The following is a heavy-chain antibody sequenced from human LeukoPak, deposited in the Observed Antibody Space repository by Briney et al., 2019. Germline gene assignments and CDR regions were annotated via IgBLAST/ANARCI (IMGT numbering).Heavy chain of an antibody. CDR1: GASISSYC. CDR2: IYYNGNT. CDR3: AGLQAHGGNNIDH. D-gene: IGHD4-23*01. Sequence: SETLSLTCTVSGASISSYCWSWIRQPPGKGLEWIGYIYYNGNTIYSDSLRSRVTISADTSKNQFSLKLTSVTAADTARYFCAGLQAHGGNNIDHWGQGILVTVPS. V-gene: IGHV4-59*08. J-gene: IGHJ4*02.